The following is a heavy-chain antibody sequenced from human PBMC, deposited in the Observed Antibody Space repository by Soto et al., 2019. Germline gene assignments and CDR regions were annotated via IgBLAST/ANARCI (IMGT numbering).Heavy chain of an antibody. Sequence: QVQLVQSGAEVKKSGSSVKVSCKASGGTFSSYVINWVRQAPGHGLAWMGGIMPIFGTPNYAQKLEGRVTISADESTSPAYMELSSLRTDDTAVFYCARSGVAAAIGKPTRDDAFDIWGQGTMVIVSS. CDR1: GGTFSSYV. J-gene: IGHJ3*02. D-gene: IGHD2-2*01. V-gene: IGHV1-69*01. CDR2: IMPIFGTP. CDR3: ARSGVAAAIGKPTRDDAFDI.